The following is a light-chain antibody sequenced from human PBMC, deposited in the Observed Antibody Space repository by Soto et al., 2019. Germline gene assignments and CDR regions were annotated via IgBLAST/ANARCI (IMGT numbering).Light chain of an antibody. CDR3: QQYDIYPWT. CDR1: QSITTW. V-gene: IGKV1-5*01. CDR2: DAS. J-gene: IGKJ1*01. Sequence: DIPMTQSPSTLSASVGDRVTITCRASQSITTWLAWYQAKPGKAPKLLIFDASTLESAVPSRISGSGSGTEFTLTISSRQPDDFATYYCQQYDIYPWTFGQGTKVEIK.